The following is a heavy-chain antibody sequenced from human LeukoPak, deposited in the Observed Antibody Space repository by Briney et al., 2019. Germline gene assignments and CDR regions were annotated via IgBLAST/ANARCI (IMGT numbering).Heavy chain of an antibody. Sequence: PSQTLSLTCTVSGGSISSGSYYWSWIRQPAGKGLEWIGRIYTSGSTNYNPSLKSRVTISVDTSKNQFSLKLSSVTAADTAVYYCAREAVTTSSAREINWFDPWGQGTLVTVSS. CDR1: GGSISSGSYY. D-gene: IGHD4-17*01. J-gene: IGHJ5*02. CDR3: AREAVTTSSAREINWFDP. CDR2: IYTSGST. V-gene: IGHV4-61*02.